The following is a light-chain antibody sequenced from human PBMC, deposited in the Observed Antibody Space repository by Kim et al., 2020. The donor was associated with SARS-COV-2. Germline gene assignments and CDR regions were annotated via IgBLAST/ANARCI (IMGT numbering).Light chain of an antibody. CDR2: AAS. V-gene: IGKV1-27*01. CDR3: QKYNSDPWT. Sequence: DIQMTQSPSSLSASVGDSVTITCRASQGISNYLAWYQQEPGKVPKLLIYAASTLQSGVPSRFSGSGSGTDFTLTISGLQPEDVATYYCQKYNSDPWTFGQGNKVDIK. CDR1: QGISNY. J-gene: IGKJ1*01.